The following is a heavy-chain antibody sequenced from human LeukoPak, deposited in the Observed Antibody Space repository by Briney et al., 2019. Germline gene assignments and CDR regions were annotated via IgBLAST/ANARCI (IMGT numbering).Heavy chain of an antibody. CDR3: ARDPYYDSSGYYPFDY. V-gene: IGHV1-2*02. CDR2: INPNSGGT. Sequence: GASVKVSCKASGYTFTGYYMHWVRQAPGRGLEWMGWINPNSGGTNYAQKFQGRVTMTRDTSISTAYMELSRLRSDDTTVYYCARDPYYDSSGYYPFDYWGQGTLVTVSS. CDR1: GYTFTGYY. J-gene: IGHJ4*02. D-gene: IGHD3-22*01.